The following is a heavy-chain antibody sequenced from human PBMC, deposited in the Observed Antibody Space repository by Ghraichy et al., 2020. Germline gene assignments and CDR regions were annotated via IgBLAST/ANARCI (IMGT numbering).Heavy chain of an antibody. D-gene: IGHD3/OR15-3a*01. J-gene: IGHJ2*01. CDR3: ARGRYFDL. Sequence: GGSLRLSCAASGFSFNTYGINWVRQAPGKGLEWVSSISTSGIYTSYSDSVRGRFTISRDYAKNSLFLQVNSLRADDTAVYYCARGRYFDLWGRGTLVAVSS. CDR2: ISTSGIYT. CDR1: GFSFNTYG. V-gene: IGHV3-21*01.